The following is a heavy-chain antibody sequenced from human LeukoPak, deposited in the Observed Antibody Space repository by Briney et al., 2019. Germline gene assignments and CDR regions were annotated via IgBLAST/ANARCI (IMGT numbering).Heavy chain of an antibody. V-gene: IGHV3-23*01. D-gene: IGHD2-2*01. CDR1: GFTFSSYA. CDR3: ARDPPYCSSTSCYPYY. CDR2: IGGSGGST. Sequence: PGGSLRLSCAASGFTFSSYAMSWVRQAPGKGLEWVSAIGGSGGSTYYADSVKGRFTISRDNSKNTLYLQMNSPRAEDTAVYYCARDPPYCSSTSCYPYYWGQGTLVTVSS. J-gene: IGHJ4*02.